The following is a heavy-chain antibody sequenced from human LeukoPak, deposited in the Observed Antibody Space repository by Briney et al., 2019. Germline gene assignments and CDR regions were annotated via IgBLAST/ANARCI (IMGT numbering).Heavy chain of an antibody. Sequence: ASVKVSCKASGYTCTSYGISWVRQAPGHGLEWMEWIGAYNGNTNYAQKLQGRVTMTTDTSTSTAYMELRSLRSDDTAVYYCARIPMIVVVPAPPQYYYYGMDVWGQGTTVTVSS. CDR1: GYTCTSYG. CDR3: ARIPMIVVVPAPPQYYYYGMDV. J-gene: IGHJ6*02. D-gene: IGHD2-2*01. CDR2: IGAYNGNT. V-gene: IGHV1-18*01.